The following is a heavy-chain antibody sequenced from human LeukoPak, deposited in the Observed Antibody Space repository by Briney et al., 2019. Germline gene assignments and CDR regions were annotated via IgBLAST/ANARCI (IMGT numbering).Heavy chain of an antibody. CDR1: GGTFSSYA. J-gene: IGHJ4*02. Sequence: GSSVKVSCKASGGTFSSYAISWVRQAPGQGLEWMGGIIPIFGTANYAQKFQGRVTITADESTSTAYMELSSLRSEDTAVYYCARAEWSTAMVPYGALDYWGQGTLVTVSS. D-gene: IGHD5-18*01. CDR2: IIPIFGTA. CDR3: ARAEWSTAMVPYGALDY. V-gene: IGHV1-69*01.